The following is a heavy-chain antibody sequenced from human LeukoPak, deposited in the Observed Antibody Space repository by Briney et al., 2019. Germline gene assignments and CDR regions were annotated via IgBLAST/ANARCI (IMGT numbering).Heavy chain of an antibody. CDR1: GYSFTSYW. CDR3: ARILWFGELLPSNIDY. J-gene: IGHJ4*02. CDR2: IDPSDSYT. Sequence: GESLRISCKGSGYSFTSYWISWVRQMPGKGLEWMGRIDPSDSYTNYSPSFQGQVTISADKSISTAYLQWSSLKASDTAMYYCARILWFGELLPSNIDYWGQGTLVTVSS. V-gene: IGHV5-10-1*04. D-gene: IGHD3-10*01.